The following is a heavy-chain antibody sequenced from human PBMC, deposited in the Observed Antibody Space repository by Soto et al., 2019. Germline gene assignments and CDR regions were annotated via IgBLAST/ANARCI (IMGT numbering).Heavy chain of an antibody. CDR3: ARDWAYGEDLVAMDV. CDR1: GYTFTSYD. CDR2: MSPTSGNT. J-gene: IGHJ6*02. V-gene: IGHV1-8*01. D-gene: IGHD3-10*01. Sequence: QVQLVQSGAEVKKPGASVKISCKASGYTFTSYDINWVRQATGQGLEWMGWMSPTSGNTGYAQKFQGRITMTRNPSMSTAYMELSSLRSEDTAVYYCARDWAYGEDLVAMDVWGQGTTVSVSS.